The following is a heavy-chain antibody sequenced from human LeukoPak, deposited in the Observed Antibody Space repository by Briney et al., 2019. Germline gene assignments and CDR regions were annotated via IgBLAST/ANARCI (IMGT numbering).Heavy chain of an antibody. CDR2: VSGSGAIA. V-gene: IGHV3-23*01. D-gene: IGHD1-26*01. Sequence: GGSLRLSCAASGFTFNNYAMSWVRQAPGKGLEWVSTVSGSGAIAYYTDSDKGRFTISRDNSKNTLYLQMSSLTAKDTAVYYCAKDRSIGTYYSFDSWGQGTLVTVSS. J-gene: IGHJ4*02. CDR3: AKDRSIGTYYSFDS. CDR1: GFTFNNYA.